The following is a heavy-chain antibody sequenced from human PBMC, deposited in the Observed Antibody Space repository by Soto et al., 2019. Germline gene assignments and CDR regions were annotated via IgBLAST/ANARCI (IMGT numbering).Heavy chain of an antibody. CDR3: AKATEYSSSYYFDY. CDR1: GYTFTSYD. CDR2: MNPNSGNT. D-gene: IGHD6-6*01. J-gene: IGHJ4*02. V-gene: IGHV1-8*01. Sequence: ASVKVSCKASGYTFTSYDINWVRQATGQGLEWMGWMNPNSGNTGYAQKFQGRVTMTRNTSISTAYMELSSLGAEDTAVYYCAKATEYSSSYYFDYWGQGTLVTVSS.